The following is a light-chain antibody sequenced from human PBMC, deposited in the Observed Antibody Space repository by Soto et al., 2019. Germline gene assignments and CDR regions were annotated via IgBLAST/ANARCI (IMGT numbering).Light chain of an antibody. J-gene: IGKJ4*01. CDR3: QQFNSFPLT. CDR2: DAS. CDR1: QGIGSA. V-gene: IGKV1-13*02. Sequence: FQLTQSPSSLSASVGDRVTIAGRASQGIGSALAWYQQNPGKAPKVLIYDASSLESGVPSRFSGSGSGTDFTLTISSLQPEDFASYYCQQFNSFPLTFGGGTKVDI.